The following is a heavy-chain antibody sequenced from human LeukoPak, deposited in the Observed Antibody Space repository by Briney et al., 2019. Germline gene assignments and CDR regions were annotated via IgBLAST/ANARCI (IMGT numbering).Heavy chain of an antibody. J-gene: IGHJ4*02. Sequence: GGSLRLSCAASGFSFRSYAMSWVHQAPGKGLEWVSGISGSGGSTYYSDSVKGRFTISRDNSNNTAFLQMNSLRGDDTAVYFCAKGRAYRVYASSDSWGQGTLVTVSS. V-gene: IGHV3-23*01. CDR2: ISGSGGST. D-gene: IGHD2-8*01. CDR1: GFSFRSYA. CDR3: AKGRAYRVYASSDS.